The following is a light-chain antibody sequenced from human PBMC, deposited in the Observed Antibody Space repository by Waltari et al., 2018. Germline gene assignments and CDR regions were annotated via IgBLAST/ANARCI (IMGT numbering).Light chain of an antibody. CDR1: SGTSTYA. CDR2: LNSAGSH. V-gene: IGLV4-69*01. CDR3: QTWGTGTVV. Sequence: QLVLTQSPSASASLGASVKLTCTLSSGTSTYAIAWHQQQPEKGPRYLLKLNSAGSHSKGDGIPDRFSGSKSGAERYLTISSLQSEDEGDYYCQTWGTGTVVFGGGTKLTVL. J-gene: IGLJ2*01.